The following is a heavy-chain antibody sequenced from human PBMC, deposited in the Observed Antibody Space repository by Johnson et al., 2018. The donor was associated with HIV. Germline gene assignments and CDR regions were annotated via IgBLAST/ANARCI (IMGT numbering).Heavy chain of an antibody. CDR1: GFIFDDYA. V-gene: IGHV3-66*01. CDR2: IHSGGST. J-gene: IGHJ3*02. Sequence: VQLVESGGGVVQPGRSLRLSCAASGFIFDDYAMHWVRQAPGKGLEWVSVIHSGGSTYYADSVEGRFTISRDNSTNTVLLQMNSLRVEDTAVYYCARGGHCGGDCAGAKQALDIWGQGTRVTVSS. D-gene: IGHD2-21*01. CDR3: ARGGHCGGDCAGAKQALDI.